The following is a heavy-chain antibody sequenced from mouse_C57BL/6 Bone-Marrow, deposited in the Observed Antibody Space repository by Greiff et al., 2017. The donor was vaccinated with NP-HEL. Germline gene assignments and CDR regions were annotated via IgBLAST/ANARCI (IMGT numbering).Heavy chain of an antibody. Sequence: VQLQQSGPELVKPGASVTIPCKASGYTFTDYNMDWVQQSHGKSLEWIGDINPNNGGTIYNQKFKGKATLTVDKSASTAYMERRSLTSEDTAVYDCAGNYGGYFDVWGTGTTVTVSS. J-gene: IGHJ1*03. CDR2: INPNNGGT. D-gene: IGHD2-1*01. CDR1: GYTFTDYN. CDR3: AGNYGGYFDV. V-gene: IGHV1-18*01.